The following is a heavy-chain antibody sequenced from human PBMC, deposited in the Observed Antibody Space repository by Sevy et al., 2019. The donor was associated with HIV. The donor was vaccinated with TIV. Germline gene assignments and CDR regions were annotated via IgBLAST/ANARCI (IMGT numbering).Heavy chain of an antibody. Sequence: GGSLRLSCAASGFTFSSYWMSWVRQAPGKGLEWVANIKQDGSEKYYVDSVKGRFTISRDNAKNSLYLQMNSLRAEDXXXXXXXXXXXXXXXXXXXYYGMDVWGQGTTVTVSS. CDR2: IKQDGSEK. CDR3: XXXXXXXXXXXXXYYGMDV. CDR1: GFTFSSYW. V-gene: IGHV3-7*01. J-gene: IGHJ6*02.